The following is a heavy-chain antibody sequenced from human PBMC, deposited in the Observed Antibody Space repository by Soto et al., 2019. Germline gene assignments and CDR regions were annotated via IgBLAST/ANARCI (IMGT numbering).Heavy chain of an antibody. CDR2: IWYDGSNK. CDR1: GFTFSSYG. J-gene: IGHJ6*02. Sequence: QVQLVESGGGVVQPGRSLRLSCAASGFTFSSYGMHWVRQAPGKGLEWVAGIWYDGSNKYYADSVKGRFTISRDNSKNTLYLQMNSLRAEDTAVYYCARDSDYDILTLLGYYYYGMDVWGQGTTVTVSS. V-gene: IGHV3-33*01. CDR3: ARDSDYDILTLLGYYYYGMDV. D-gene: IGHD3-9*01.